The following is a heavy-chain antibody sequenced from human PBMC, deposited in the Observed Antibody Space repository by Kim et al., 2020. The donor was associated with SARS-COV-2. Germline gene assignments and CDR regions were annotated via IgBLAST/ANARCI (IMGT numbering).Heavy chain of an antibody. CDR1: GGSISSGGYY. CDR2: IYYSGST. CDR3: ARGGDTAFDY. V-gene: IGHV4-31*03. J-gene: IGHJ4*02. D-gene: IGHD5-18*01. Sequence: SETLSLICTVSGGSISSGGYYWSWIRQHPGKGLEWIGYIYYSGSTYYNPSLKSRVTISVDTSKNQFSLKLSSVTAADTAVYYCARGGDTAFDYWGQGTLVTVSS.